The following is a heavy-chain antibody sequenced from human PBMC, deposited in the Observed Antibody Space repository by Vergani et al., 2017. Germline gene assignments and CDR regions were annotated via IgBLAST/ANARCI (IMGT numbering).Heavy chain of an antibody. CDR3: ARDVSDFWSGSIFDY. J-gene: IGHJ4*02. CDR2: INAGNGNT. V-gene: IGHV1-3*01. CDR1: GYTFTSYA. Sequence: QVQLVQSGAEVKKPGASVKVSCKASGYTFTSYAMHWVRQAPGQRLEWMGWINAGNGNTKYSQKFQGRVTITRDTSASTAYMELSSLRSEDTAVYYCARDVSDFWSGSIFDYWGQGTLVTVSS. D-gene: IGHD3-3*01.